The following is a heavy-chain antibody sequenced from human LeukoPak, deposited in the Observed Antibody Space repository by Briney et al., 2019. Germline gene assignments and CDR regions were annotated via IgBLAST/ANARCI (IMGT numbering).Heavy chain of an antibody. D-gene: IGHD2-15*01. CDR3: AREEVVVAAVSDY. CDR1: GFTFSSYW. CDR2: INSDGSST. J-gene: IGHJ4*02. Sequence: GRSLRLSCAASGFTFSSYWMHWVRQAPGKGLVWVSRINSDGSSTSYADSVKGRFTISRDNAKNTLYLQMNSLSAEDTAVYYCAREEVVVAAVSDYWGQGTLVTVSS. V-gene: IGHV3-74*01.